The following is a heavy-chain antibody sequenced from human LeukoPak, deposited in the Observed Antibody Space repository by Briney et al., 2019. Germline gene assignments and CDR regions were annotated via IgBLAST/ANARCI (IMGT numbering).Heavy chain of an antibody. CDR1: GXPFSSYS. Sequence: GSLRLSFAASGXPFSSYSMNWVRQAPGKGLEWVSSISSSSSYIYYADSVKGRFTISRDNSKNTLFLHMNSLRAEDTAVYFCAKDSSVPYGITNWGQGTLVTVS. D-gene: IGHD4-17*01. J-gene: IGHJ4*02. CDR2: ISSSSSYI. CDR3: AKDSSVPYGITN. V-gene: IGHV3-21*04.